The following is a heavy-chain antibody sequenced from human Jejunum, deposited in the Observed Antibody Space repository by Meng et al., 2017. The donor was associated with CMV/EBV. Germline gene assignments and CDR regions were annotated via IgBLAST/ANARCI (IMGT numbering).Heavy chain of an antibody. V-gene: IGHV3-48*04. D-gene: IGHD1-1*01. CDR3: ARNPPGKGFIDY. CDR2: ISSTSSTT. CDR1: VFTFRSPS. J-gene: IGHJ4*02. Sequence: ASVFTFRSPSMNWVRQAPGKGLAWVSYISSTSSTTHYADSMKGRFTISRDNAKNSLYLQMNSLRGEDTAVYYCARNPPGKGFIDYWGQGTLVTVSS.